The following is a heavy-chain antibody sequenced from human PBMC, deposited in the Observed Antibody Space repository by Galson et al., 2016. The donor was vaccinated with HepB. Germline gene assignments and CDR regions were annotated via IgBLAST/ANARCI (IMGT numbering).Heavy chain of an antibody. CDR3: ARDRASWDGQNTGHFDY. V-gene: IGHV6-1*01. CDR2: TYYRSKWYN. J-gene: IGHJ4*02. CDR1: GDSVSSESAT. Sequence: CAISGDSVSSESATWNWIRQSPSRGLEWLGRTYYRSKWYNNYALSVKSRITINPDTSKNQFSLQLNSVTPEDTAVYYCARDRASWDGQNTGHFDYWGQGILVTVSS. D-gene: IGHD2/OR15-2a*01.